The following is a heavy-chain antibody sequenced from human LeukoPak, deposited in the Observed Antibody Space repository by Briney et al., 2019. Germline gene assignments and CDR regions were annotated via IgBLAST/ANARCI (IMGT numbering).Heavy chain of an antibody. D-gene: IGHD2-2*01. CDR1: GGSFSGYY. CDR2: INHSGST. V-gene: IGHV4-34*01. J-gene: IGHJ4*02. CDR3: ARVAKDIVVVLAVTAHFDY. Sequence: PSETLSLTCAVYGGSFSGYYWSWIRQPPGKGLEWIGEINHSGSTNYNPSLKSRVTISVDTSKNQFSLKLSSVTAADTAVYYCARVAKDIVVVLAVTAHFDYWGQGTLVTVSS.